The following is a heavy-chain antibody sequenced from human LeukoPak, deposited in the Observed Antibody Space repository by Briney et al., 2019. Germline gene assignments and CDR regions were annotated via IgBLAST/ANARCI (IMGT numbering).Heavy chain of an antibody. CDR1: GFTFSSYA. CDR3: ATTTLGGSYPFDY. CDR2: ISYDGSNK. D-gene: IGHD1-26*01. Sequence: GGSLRLSCAASGFTFSSYAMHWVRQVPGKGLEWVAVISYDGSNKYYADSVKGRFTISRDNSKNTLYLQMNSLRAEDTAVYYCATTTLGGSYPFDYWGQGTLVTVSS. J-gene: IGHJ4*02. V-gene: IGHV3-30-3*01.